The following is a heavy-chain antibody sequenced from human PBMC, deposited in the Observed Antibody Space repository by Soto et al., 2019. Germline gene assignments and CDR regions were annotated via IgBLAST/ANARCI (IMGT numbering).Heavy chain of an antibody. Sequence: QVQLVQSGAEVKKPGASVKVSCQASGYSFSNNGIRWVRQAPGQGFEWMGWINGDNGNTNYAQKFQGRVTMTTDTSTSTADMELRSLRSDDTAVYYCARDLGYGDYGTDFWGQGTLVTVSS. CDR2: INGDNGNT. J-gene: IGHJ4*02. V-gene: IGHV1-18*04. CDR3: ARDLGYGDYGTDF. D-gene: IGHD4-17*01. CDR1: GYSFSNNG.